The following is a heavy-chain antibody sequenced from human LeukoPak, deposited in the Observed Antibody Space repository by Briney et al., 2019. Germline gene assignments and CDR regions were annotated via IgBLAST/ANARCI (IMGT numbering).Heavy chain of an antibody. V-gene: IGHV4-59*01. D-gene: IGHD3-10*01. Sequence: SETLSLTCTVSGGSISSYYWSWIRQPPGKGLEWIGYIYYSGSTNYNPSLKSRVTISVDTSKNQFSLKLSSVTAADTAVYYCARGEGYYGSGSYDWFDPWGQGTLVTVPS. CDR3: ARGEGYYGSGSYDWFDP. J-gene: IGHJ5*02. CDR1: GGSISSYY. CDR2: IYYSGST.